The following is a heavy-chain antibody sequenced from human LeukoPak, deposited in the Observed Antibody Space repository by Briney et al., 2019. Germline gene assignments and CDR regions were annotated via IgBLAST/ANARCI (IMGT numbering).Heavy chain of an antibody. CDR2: IYHSGST. V-gene: IGHV4-30-2*01. Sequence: SETLSLTCTVSGGTISSGGYYWSWIRQPPGKGLEWIGYIYHSGSTYYNPSLKSRVTISVDRSKNQFSLKLSSVTAADTAVYYCARATGPGGPPIDYWGQGTLVTASS. CDR1: GGTISSGGYY. J-gene: IGHJ4*02. CDR3: ARATGPGGPPIDY. D-gene: IGHD3-10*01.